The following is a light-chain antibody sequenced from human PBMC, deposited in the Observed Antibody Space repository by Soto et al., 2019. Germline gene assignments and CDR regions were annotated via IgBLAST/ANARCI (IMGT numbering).Light chain of an antibody. CDR2: GAS. CDR1: QSVSSIY. CDR3: QQYGSSPPYT. V-gene: IGKV3-20*01. Sequence: EIVLTQSPGTLSLSPGERATLSCRASQSVSSIYLAWYQQKPGQAPRLLIYGASSRATGIPDRFSGGGSGTDFTLTISRLEPEDFAVYYCQQYGSSPPYTFGQGTKLEIK. J-gene: IGKJ2*01.